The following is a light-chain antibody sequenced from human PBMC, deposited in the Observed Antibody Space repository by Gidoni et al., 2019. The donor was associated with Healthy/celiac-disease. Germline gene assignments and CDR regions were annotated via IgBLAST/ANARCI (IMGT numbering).Light chain of an antibody. V-gene: IGKV1-9*01. Sequence: DIQLTQSPSFLSASVGDRVTITCRASQGFSSYLAWYQQKPGKAPKLLIYAASTLQSGVPPRFSGSGSGTEFTLTISSLQPEDFATYYCQQLNSYPLWAFGQGTKVEIK. CDR2: AAS. CDR3: QQLNSYPLWA. CDR1: QGFSSY. J-gene: IGKJ1*01.